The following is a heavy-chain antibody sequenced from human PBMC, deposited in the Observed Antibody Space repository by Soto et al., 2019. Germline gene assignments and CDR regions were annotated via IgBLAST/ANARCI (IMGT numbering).Heavy chain of an antibody. D-gene: IGHD2-21*01. J-gene: IGHJ3*02. Sequence: SSVQVSCKASGYTFTGYYMQWGRQAPGQGLEWMGWINPNSGGTKYAQKFQGRVTMTRDTSISTAYMELSRLRSDDTAVYYCASPLLTFTNVFVIWGHGTRVTVS. CDR1: GYTFTGYY. V-gene: IGHV1-2*02. CDR3: ASPLLTFTNVFVI. CDR2: INPNSGGT.